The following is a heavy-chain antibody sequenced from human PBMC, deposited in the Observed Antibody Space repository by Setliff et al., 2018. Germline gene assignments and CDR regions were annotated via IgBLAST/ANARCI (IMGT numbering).Heavy chain of an antibody. CDR1: GYTFTGYY. D-gene: IGHD3-22*01. CDR3: ARGRIHDSSDYIGNWFDP. Sequence: ASVKVSCKASGYTFTGYYIHWVRQAPGEGLEWMGCINVNSGDTNHAQKFQGRVIVTRDTSSSTAYMELRSLRPDDTAVYFCARGRIHDSSDYIGNWFDPWGQGTLVTVSS. V-gene: IGHV1-2*02. CDR2: INVNSGDT. J-gene: IGHJ5*02.